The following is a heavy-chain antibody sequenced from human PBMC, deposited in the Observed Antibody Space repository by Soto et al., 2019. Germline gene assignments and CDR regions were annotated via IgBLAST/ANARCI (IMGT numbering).Heavy chain of an antibody. CDR1: GFTFNSYA. Sequence: PGGSLRLSCAASGFTFNSYAMHWVRQAPGKCLVWVSVISWNSGSIGYADSVKGRFTISRDNAKNSLYLQMNSLRAEDTAVYYCAKDRLSGGYYGMDVWGQGTTVTVSS. D-gene: IGHD7-27*01. J-gene: IGHJ6*02. CDR2: ISWNSGSI. CDR3: AKDRLSGGYYGMDV. V-gene: IGHV3-9*01.